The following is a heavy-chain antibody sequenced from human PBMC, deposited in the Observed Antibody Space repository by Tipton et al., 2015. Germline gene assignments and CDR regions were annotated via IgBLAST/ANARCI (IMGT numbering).Heavy chain of an antibody. CDR2: IYYSGSA. Sequence: TLSLTCTVSGGSISSPTYYWGWIRQPPGKGLEWIGSIYYSGSAYYNPSLKSRVTISVDTSKNHFSLKLSSVTAADTAVYYCARHSRDPYYYYYGMDVWGQGTTVTVSS. V-gene: IGHV4-39*01. CDR1: GGSISSPTYY. CDR3: ARHSRDPYYYYYGMDV. J-gene: IGHJ6*02. D-gene: IGHD5-24*01.